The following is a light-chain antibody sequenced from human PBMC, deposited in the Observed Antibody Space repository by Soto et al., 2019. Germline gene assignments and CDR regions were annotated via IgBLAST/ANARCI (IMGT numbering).Light chain of an antibody. CDR3: LQYDSSPWT. CDR1: QSVSDSY. Sequence: EIVLTHSPGTLSLSPGERATLSCRASQSVSDSYLAWYQQKPGQAPRLLVQGASSRATAIPDRFSGSGSGADFTLTISRLEPEDFGVYYCLQYDSSPWTVGQGTNVDIK. J-gene: IGKJ1*01. V-gene: IGKV3-20*01. CDR2: GAS.